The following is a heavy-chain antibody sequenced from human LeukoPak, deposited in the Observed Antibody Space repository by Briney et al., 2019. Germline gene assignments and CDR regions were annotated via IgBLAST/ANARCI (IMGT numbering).Heavy chain of an antibody. V-gene: IGHV3-13*01. D-gene: IGHD3-16*01. CDR1: GFNFKNYD. CDR3: ARGWGGHGRSWGALDF. CDR2: IGTVTDT. J-gene: IGHJ4*02. Sequence: GGSLRLPCAASGFNFKNYDFHWVRQTAGKRLEWVSGIGTVTDTFYLDSVEGRFTISRENAKNSFYIQMNGVRAGDTAVYYCARGWGGHGRSWGALDFWGQGILVTVSS.